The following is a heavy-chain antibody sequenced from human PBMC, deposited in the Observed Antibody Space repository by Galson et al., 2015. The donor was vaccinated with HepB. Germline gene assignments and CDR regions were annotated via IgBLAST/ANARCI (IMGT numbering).Heavy chain of an antibody. CDR3: ASVTMSYGDYVLDH. CDR1: GGSISSRGYY. D-gene: IGHD4-17*01. Sequence: TLSLPCPVSGGSISSRGYYWSWIRQHPVKGLEWIGYIYYSGSTYYSPSLKSRIAISVDTTKNQFSLKLNSVTAADTAIYYCASVTMSYGDYVLDHWGQGTSVAVSS. V-gene: IGHV4-31*03. J-gene: IGHJ5*02. CDR2: IYYSGST.